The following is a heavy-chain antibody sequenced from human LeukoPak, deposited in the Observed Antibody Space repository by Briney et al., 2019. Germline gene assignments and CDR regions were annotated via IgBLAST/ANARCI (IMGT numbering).Heavy chain of an antibody. CDR1: GGSISSTNW. Sequence: PSETLSLTCAVSGGSISSTNWWSWVRQPPGKGLEWIAYIYYTGTSNYNPSLKSRVTISVDTSKNQISLRLSSVTAADTAVYYCARQGIDAFDIWGQGTLVTVSS. CDR2: IYYTGTS. V-gene: IGHV4-4*02. CDR3: ARQGIDAFDI. J-gene: IGHJ3*02.